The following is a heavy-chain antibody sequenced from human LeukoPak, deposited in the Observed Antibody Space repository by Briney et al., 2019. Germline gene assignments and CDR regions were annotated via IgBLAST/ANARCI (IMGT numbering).Heavy chain of an antibody. Sequence: GGSLRLSCAASGFTFSSYEMNWVRQAPGKGLEWVSYISSSGSTIYYADSVKGRFTISRDNAKNSLYLQMNSLRVEDTAVYYCARVEMATMDYWGQGTLVTVSS. J-gene: IGHJ4*02. CDR2: ISSSGSTI. CDR3: ARVEMATMDY. V-gene: IGHV3-48*03. CDR1: GFTFSSYE. D-gene: IGHD5-24*01.